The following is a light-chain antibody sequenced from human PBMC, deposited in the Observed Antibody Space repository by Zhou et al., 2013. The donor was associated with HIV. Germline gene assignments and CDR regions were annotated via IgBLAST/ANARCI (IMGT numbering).Light chain of an antibody. V-gene: IGKV3-15*01. CDR3: QQYHARPPALT. CDR1: QGLNGD. J-gene: IGKJ4*01. CDR2: TAS. Sequence: EIVMTQFPATVSVFPGDRATLSCRASQGLNGDLAWYQQKPGQTPRLIIYTASTRATDTPARFSGSGSGTEFTLTISKVQSEDSAVYYCQQYHARPPALTFGGGSKVEIK.